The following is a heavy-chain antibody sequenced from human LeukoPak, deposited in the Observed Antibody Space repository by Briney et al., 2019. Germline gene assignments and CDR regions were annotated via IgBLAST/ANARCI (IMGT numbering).Heavy chain of an antibody. Sequence: KPSETLSLTCTVSGSSISRYYWSWIRQPPGKGLEWIGYIYYSGSTNYNPSLKSRVTLSLATSKNQFSLKLTPVTAADAAVYFCAGSRSIGWDDAFDIWGQGTMVTVSS. V-gene: IGHV4-59*01. CDR2: IYYSGST. CDR3: AGSRSIGWDDAFDI. D-gene: IGHD6-19*01. CDR1: GSSISRYY. J-gene: IGHJ3*02.